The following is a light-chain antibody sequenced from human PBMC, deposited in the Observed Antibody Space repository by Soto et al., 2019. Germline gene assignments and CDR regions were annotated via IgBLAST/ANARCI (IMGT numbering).Light chain of an antibody. Sequence: DIVMTQSPDSLAVSLGERATINCKSSQSVLYSSNNKNYLAWYQQKPGQPPKLLIYWASTWESGVPDRFSGSGSGIDFTLTISSLQAEDVAVYYCQQYYSTPPTFGQGTKVEIK. CDR2: WAS. V-gene: IGKV4-1*01. CDR3: QQYYSTPPT. CDR1: QSVLYSSNNKNY. J-gene: IGKJ1*01.